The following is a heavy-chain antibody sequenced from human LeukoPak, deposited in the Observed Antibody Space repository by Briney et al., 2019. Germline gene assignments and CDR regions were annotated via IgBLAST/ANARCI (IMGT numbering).Heavy chain of an antibody. CDR2: INAGNGNT. D-gene: IGHD5-12*01. CDR3: ARDRGYDKLYNWFDP. Sequence: ASVKVSCKASGYTFTSYAMHWVRQAPGQRLEWMGWINAGNGNTKYSQEFQGRVTMARDTSISTAYMELSRLRSDDTAVYYCARDRGYDKLYNWFDPWGQGTLVTVSS. CDR1: GYTFTSYA. V-gene: IGHV1-3*01. J-gene: IGHJ5*02.